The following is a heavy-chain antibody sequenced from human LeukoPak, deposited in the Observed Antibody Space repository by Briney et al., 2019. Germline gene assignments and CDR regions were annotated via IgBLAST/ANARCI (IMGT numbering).Heavy chain of an antibody. CDR3: AKSHYYDSTGYYYYYYGMDV. CDR1: GFTFSSYS. CDR2: ISSSSSYI. Sequence: PGGSLRLSCAASGFTFSSYSMNWVRQAPGKGLEWVSSISSSSSYIYYADSVKGRFTISRDNSKNTLYLQMNSLRAEDTAVYYCAKSHYYDSTGYYYYYYGMDVWGQGTTVTVSS. J-gene: IGHJ6*02. V-gene: IGHV3-21*04. D-gene: IGHD3-22*01.